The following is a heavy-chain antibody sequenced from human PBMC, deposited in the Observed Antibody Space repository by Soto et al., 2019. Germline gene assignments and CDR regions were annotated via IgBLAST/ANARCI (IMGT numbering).Heavy chain of an antibody. CDR1: GYSFTNYW. D-gene: IGHD4-17*01. CDR3: ARHGCYGDYASTVAGT. J-gene: IGHJ5*02. CDR2: IYPSDSTT. Sequence: GESLKISCKGSGYSFTNYWIAWVRQMPGKGLEYMGIIYPSDSTTRYSPSFQGQVTISPDKSISTAYLQWNSLKASDTAMYYCARHGCYGDYASTVAGTCGQGTLVTVLL. V-gene: IGHV5-51*01.